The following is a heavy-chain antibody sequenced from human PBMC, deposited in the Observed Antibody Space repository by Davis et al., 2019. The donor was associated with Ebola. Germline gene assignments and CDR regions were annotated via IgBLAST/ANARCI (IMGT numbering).Heavy chain of an antibody. Sequence: PSETLSLTCTVSGGSISSGSYYWSWIRQPAGKGLEWIGHIYTSGSTNYNPSLKSRVTISVDTSKNQFSLKLSSVTVADTAVYYCARDTWGSGSYLDYWGQGTLVTVSS. V-gene: IGHV4-61*09. D-gene: IGHD3-10*01. CDR2: IYTSGST. CDR1: GGSISSGSYY. CDR3: ARDTWGSGSYLDY. J-gene: IGHJ4*02.